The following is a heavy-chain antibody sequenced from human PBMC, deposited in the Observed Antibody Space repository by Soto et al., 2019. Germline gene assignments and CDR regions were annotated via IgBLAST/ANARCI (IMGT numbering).Heavy chain of an antibody. D-gene: IGHD2-15*01. V-gene: IGHV3-23*01. CDR2: ISGSGTTT. CDR1: GFTFSNFA. CDR3: AKVAHYCSGGSCYPAHFDF. Sequence: GGSLRLSCAASGFTFSNFAMSWVRQAPGKGLEWVSTISGSGTTTYHSDSVRGRFTISRDNSKNTLYLQMNSLRAEDTALYYCAKVAHYCSGGSCYPAHFDFWGQGTLVTVSS. J-gene: IGHJ4*02.